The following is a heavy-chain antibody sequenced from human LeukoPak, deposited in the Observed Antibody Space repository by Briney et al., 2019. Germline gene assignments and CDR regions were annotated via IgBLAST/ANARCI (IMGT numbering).Heavy chain of an antibody. J-gene: IGHJ4*02. CDR2: IRADGATT. CDR1: GFTFGDYD. Sequence: GGSLRLSCAASGFTFGDYDMHWVRQAPGKGLEWVSLIRADGATTRYTDSVKGRFTISRDNSKDSLYLQMNSLRTEDTALYYCAKDNTGSYEYWGQGTLVTVSP. CDR3: AKDNTGSYEY. D-gene: IGHD1-26*01. V-gene: IGHV3-43*02.